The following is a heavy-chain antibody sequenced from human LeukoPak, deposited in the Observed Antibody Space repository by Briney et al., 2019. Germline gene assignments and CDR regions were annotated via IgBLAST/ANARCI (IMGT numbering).Heavy chain of an antibody. Sequence: GGSLKLSCGASGFTFRSYEMNWVRQAPGKGLEWVSYISGSGSTIYYADSVKGRFTISRDNAKNSLYLQMNSLRAEDTAVYYCARAVGPFDYCGQGTLCTVSS. D-gene: IGHD3-16*01. J-gene: IGHJ4*02. CDR1: GFTFRSYE. V-gene: IGHV3-48*03. CDR3: ARAVGPFDY. CDR2: ISGSGSTI.